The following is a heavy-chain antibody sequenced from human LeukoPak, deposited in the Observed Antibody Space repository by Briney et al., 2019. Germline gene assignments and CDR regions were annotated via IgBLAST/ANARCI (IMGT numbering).Heavy chain of an antibody. CDR3: ARVLGGSGY. CDR2: ISSSSSTI. V-gene: IGHV3-48*04. J-gene: IGHJ4*02. CDR1: GFTFSSYS. D-gene: IGHD6-25*01. Sequence: PGGSLRPSCAASGFTFSSYSMNWVRQAPGKGLEWVSYISSSSSTIYYADSVKGRFTISRDNAKNSLYLQMNSLRAEDTAVYYCARVLGGSGYWGQGTLVTVSS.